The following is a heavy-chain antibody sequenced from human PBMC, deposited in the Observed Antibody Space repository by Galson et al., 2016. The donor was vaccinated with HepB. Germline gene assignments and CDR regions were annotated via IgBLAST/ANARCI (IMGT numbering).Heavy chain of an antibody. V-gene: IGHV3-13*04. CDR1: GFTFCTYD. CDR3: ARAGSKHGDPVDY. CDR2: IGIAGDT. Sequence: SLRLSCAASGFTFCTYDMHWVRQTTEKGLEWVSGIGIAGDTFYPDSVKGRFTVSRENGKNSLYLQMNSLRAGDTAVYYCARAGSKHGDPVDYWGPGTLVTVST. J-gene: IGHJ4*02. D-gene: IGHD4-17*01.